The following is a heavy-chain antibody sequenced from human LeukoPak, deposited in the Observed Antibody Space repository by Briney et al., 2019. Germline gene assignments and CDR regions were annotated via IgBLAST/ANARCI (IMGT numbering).Heavy chain of an antibody. J-gene: IGHJ4*02. V-gene: IGHV3-53*01. CDR3: AKGPGNWIANFDY. D-gene: IGHD1-20*01. CDR1: GFTVYNNY. CDR2: IYSHGAT. Sequence: PGGSLRLSCAASGFTVYNNYMTWVRQAPGKGLECVSVIYSHGATYYAVSVKGRFTISRDKSKNTLYLQMNDLRPDDTAVYYCAKGPGNWIANFDYWGQGTLVTVSS.